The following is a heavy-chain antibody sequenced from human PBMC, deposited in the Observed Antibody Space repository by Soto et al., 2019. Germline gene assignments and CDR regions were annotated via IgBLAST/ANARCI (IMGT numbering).Heavy chain of an antibody. CDR1: GFTFSSYG. J-gene: IGHJ4*02. CDR2: IWYDGSNK. V-gene: IGHV3-33*01. CDR3: ARQHGGDYFDY. D-gene: IGHD3-10*01. Sequence: QVQLVESGGGLVQPGRSLRLSCAASGFTFSSYGMHWVRQAPGKGLEWVAVIWYDGSNKYYADSVKGRFTISRDNSKNTLYLQMNSLRAEDTAVYYCARQHGGDYFDYWGQGTLVTVSS.